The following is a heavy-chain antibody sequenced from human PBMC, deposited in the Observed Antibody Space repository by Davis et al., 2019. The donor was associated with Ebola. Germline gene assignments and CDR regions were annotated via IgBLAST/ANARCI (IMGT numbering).Heavy chain of an antibody. Sequence: GESLKISCAASGFTFSSYGMHWVRQAPGKGLEWVAVIWYDGSNKYYADSVKGRFTISRDNSKNTLYLQMNSLRAEDTAVYYCARDRRKYQLRIGHYYMDVWGKGTTVTVSS. CDR3: ARDRRKYQLRIGHYYMDV. CDR2: IWYDGSNK. J-gene: IGHJ6*03. V-gene: IGHV3-33*08. D-gene: IGHD2-2*01. CDR1: GFTFSSYG.